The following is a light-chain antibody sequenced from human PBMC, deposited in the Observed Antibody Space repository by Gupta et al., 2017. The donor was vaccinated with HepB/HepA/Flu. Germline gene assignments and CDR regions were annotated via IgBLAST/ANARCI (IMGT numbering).Light chain of an antibody. Sequence: QSVLTQPPSVSEAPWQRVTVSCSGGNSNIGAGYGVNCYQQFPGTAPKLLIFGNSNRPSGVPDRFSGSKSRTSASLAIAGLQTEDEADYYCQSYDNSLSAVVFGGGTKVTVL. V-gene: IGLV1-40*01. CDR3: QSYDNSLSAVV. J-gene: IGLJ2*01. CDR2: GNS. CDR1: NSNIGAGYG.